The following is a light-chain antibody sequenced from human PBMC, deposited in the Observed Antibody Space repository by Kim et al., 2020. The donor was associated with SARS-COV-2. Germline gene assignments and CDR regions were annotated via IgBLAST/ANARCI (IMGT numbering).Light chain of an antibody. CDR2: GAS. CDR3: QQYGSSPLYS. V-gene: IGKV3-20*01. J-gene: IGKJ2*03. CDR1: QTIVSKY. Sequence: IVLTQSPDTLALSPGERATLSCRASQTIVSKYLAWYQQKPGQAPRLLISGASNRATGIPDRFSGSGSARDFTITISSLEPEDFAVYFCQQYGSSPLYSFGQGTKLEI.